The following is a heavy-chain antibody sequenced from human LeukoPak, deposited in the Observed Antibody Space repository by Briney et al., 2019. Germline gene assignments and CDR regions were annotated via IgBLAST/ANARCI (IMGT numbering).Heavy chain of an antibody. D-gene: IGHD5-18*01. Sequence: PGGSLRLSCAASGFTFSSYSMIWVRQAPGKGLEWVSSISSSSSYIYYADSVKGRFTISRDNAKNSLYLQMNSLRAEDTAVYYCASKGSGYSYGDSDYWGQGTLVTVSS. CDR1: GFTFSSYS. CDR2: ISSSSSYI. CDR3: ASKGSGYSYGDSDY. J-gene: IGHJ4*02. V-gene: IGHV3-21*01.